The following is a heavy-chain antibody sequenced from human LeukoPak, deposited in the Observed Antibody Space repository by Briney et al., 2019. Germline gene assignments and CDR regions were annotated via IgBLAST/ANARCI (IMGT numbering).Heavy chain of an antibody. Sequence: TGGSLRLSCAASGFTFSSSSMSWGRQAPGKGLEWGSVISGSGGSTNYADSVKGRFTISRDNSKNTLYLQINSLRAEDTAVYYCAKGSGWYVWGQGTLVTVSS. V-gene: IGHV3-23*01. CDR1: GFTFSSSS. J-gene: IGHJ4*02. CDR3: AKGSGWYV. D-gene: IGHD6-19*01. CDR2: ISGSGGST.